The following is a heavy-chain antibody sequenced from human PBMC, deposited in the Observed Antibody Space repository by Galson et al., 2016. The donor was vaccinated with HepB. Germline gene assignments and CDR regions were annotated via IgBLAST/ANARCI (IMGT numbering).Heavy chain of an antibody. CDR1: GDSVSSNSAA. J-gene: IGHJ6*03. D-gene: IGHD6-13*01. CDR2: TYYRSKWYN. CDR3: ARDATRYNSSLNYYYYYYMDV. Sequence: CAISGDSVSSNSAAWNWIRQSPSRGLEWLGRTYYRSKWYNDYAVSVKSRITINPDTTKNQFSLQLNSVTPEDTAVYYCARDATRYNSSLNYYYYYYMDVWGKGTTVTVSS. V-gene: IGHV6-1*01.